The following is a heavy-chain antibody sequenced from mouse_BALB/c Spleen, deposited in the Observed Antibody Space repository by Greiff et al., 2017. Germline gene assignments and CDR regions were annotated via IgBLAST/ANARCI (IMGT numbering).Heavy chain of an antibody. D-gene: IGHD1-1*01. CDR3: ARESGSSLYDFDY. CDR2: IWGDGST. CDR1: GFSLTGYG. Sequence: VQRVESGPGLVAPSQSLSITCTVSGFSLTGYGVNWVRQTPGEGLEWLGMIWGDGSTDYNSALKSRLSISKDNSKSQVFLKMNSLQTDDTARYYCARESGSSLYDFDYWGQGTTLTVSS. V-gene: IGHV2-6-7*01. J-gene: IGHJ2*01.